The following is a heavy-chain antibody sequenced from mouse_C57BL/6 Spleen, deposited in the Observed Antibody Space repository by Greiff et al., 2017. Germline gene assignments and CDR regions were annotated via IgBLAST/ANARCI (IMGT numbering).Heavy chain of an antibody. CDR1: GYTFTDYN. CDR3: ARQMIYWYFDV. D-gene: IGHD2-3*01. CDR2: INTNNGGT. Sequence: VQLQQSGPELVKPGASVKMSCKASGYTFTDYNMHWVKQSHGKSLEWIGSINTNNGGTSYNQKFKGKATLTVNQSSSTAYMVLRILTSEYSAVYYCARQMIYWYFDVWGTGTTVTVSS. J-gene: IGHJ1*03. V-gene: IGHV1-22*01.